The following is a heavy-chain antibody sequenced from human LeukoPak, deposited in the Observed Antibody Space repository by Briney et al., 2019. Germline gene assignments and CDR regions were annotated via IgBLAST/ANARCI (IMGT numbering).Heavy chain of an antibody. CDR3: ASGTVTTLDPPYPYYFDY. Sequence: ASVKVSCKASGYTFTSYYMHWVRQAPGQGLEWMGIINPSGGSTSYAQKFQGRVTMTRDTSTSTAYMELSSLRSEDTAVYYCASGTVTTLDPPYPYYFDYWGQGTLVTVSS. CDR1: GYTFTSYY. V-gene: IGHV1-46*01. D-gene: IGHD4-17*01. CDR2: INPSGGST. J-gene: IGHJ4*02.